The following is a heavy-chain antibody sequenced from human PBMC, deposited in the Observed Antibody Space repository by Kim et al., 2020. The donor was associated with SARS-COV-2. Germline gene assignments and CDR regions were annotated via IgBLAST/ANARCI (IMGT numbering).Heavy chain of an antibody. J-gene: IGHJ4*02. D-gene: IGHD6-13*01. CDR3: AKGLPTLSSSWYFTFDY. V-gene: IGHV3-23*01. Sequence: AKGRFTISRDNSKNTLYLERNILRAEDTAVYYCAKGLPTLSSSWYFTFDYWGQGTLLTVSS.